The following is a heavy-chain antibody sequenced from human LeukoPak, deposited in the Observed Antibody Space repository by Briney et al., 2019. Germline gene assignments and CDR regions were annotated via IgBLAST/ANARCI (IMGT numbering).Heavy chain of an antibody. Sequence: GGSLRLSCAASGFTFSSYGMHWVRQAPGKGLEWVAFIRYDGSNKYYADSVKGRFTISRDNSKNTLYLQTNSLRAEDTAVYYCAKENGAYSSGWYYFDYWSQGTLVTVSS. CDR1: GFTFSSYG. CDR2: IRYDGSNK. V-gene: IGHV3-30*02. D-gene: IGHD6-19*01. J-gene: IGHJ4*02. CDR3: AKENGAYSSGWYYFDY.